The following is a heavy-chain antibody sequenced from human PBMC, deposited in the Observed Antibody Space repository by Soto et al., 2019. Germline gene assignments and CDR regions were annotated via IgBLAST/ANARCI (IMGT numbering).Heavy chain of an antibody. CDR1: GFTFSSYA. CDR2: ISGSGGST. D-gene: IGHD3-3*01. Sequence: GGSLRLSCAASGFTFSSYAMSWVRQAPGKGLEWVSAISGSGGSTYYADSVKGRFTISRDNSKNTLYLQMNSLRAEDTAVYYCAKAPDYDFWSGQNWFDPWGQGTLVTVSS. V-gene: IGHV3-23*01. J-gene: IGHJ5*02. CDR3: AKAPDYDFWSGQNWFDP.